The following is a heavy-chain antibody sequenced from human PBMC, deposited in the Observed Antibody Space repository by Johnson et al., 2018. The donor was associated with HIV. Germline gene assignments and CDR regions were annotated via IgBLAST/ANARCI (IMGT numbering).Heavy chain of an antibody. CDR3: AKTRMGGILDAFDL. J-gene: IGHJ3*01. D-gene: IGHD3-10*01. CDR2: ITYDGTNK. Sequence: QLVESGGGVVQPGRSLRLSCTASRFTFSNYAIHWVRQAPGKGLEWVAGITYDGTNKYYADSVKGRFTLSRDNSKNTLDLQMNSLTIEDTAVFYCAKTRMGGILDAFDLWGQGTMVIVS. V-gene: IGHV3-30*18. CDR1: RFTFSNYA.